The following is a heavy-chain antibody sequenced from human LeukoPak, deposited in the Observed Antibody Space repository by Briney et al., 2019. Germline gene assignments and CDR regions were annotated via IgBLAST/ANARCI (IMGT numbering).Heavy chain of an antibody. Sequence: PETLSLTXTVSGGSISSYYWSWIRQPPGKGLEWIGYIYYSGSTNYNPSLKSRVTISVDTSKNQFSLKLSSVTAADTAVYYCARHGHRNFAYWGQGTLVTVSS. CDR2: IYYSGST. V-gene: IGHV4-59*01. CDR1: GGSISSYY. CDR3: ARHGHRNFAY. J-gene: IGHJ4*02.